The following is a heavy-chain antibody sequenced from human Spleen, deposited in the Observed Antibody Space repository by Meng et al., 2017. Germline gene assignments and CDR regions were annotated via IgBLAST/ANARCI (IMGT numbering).Heavy chain of an antibody. Sequence: LSLTCAASGFTFSSYAMHWVRQAPGKGLEWVAVISYDGSNKYYADSVKGRFTISRDNSKNTLYLQMNSLRAEDTAVYYCARGCQRYCSGGSCLNPGDYWGQGTLVTVSS. CDR2: ISYDGSNK. D-gene: IGHD2-15*01. CDR3: ARGCQRYCSGGSCLNPGDY. V-gene: IGHV3-30*04. J-gene: IGHJ4*02. CDR1: GFTFSSYA.